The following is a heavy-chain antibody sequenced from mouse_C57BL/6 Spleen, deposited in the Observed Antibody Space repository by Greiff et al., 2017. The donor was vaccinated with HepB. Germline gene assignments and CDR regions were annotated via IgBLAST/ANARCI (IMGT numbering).Heavy chain of an antibody. D-gene: IGHD2-4*01. CDR2: IWSGGST. V-gene: IGHV2-2*01. Sequence: QVQLQQSGPGLVQPSQSLSITCTVSGFSLTSYGVHWVRQSPGKGLEWLGVIWSGGSTDYNAAFISRLSISKDNSKSQVFFKMNSLQADDTAIYYSARKDDYESYWYFDVWGTGTTVTVSS. CDR1: GFSLTSYG. CDR3: ARKDDYESYWYFDV. J-gene: IGHJ1*03.